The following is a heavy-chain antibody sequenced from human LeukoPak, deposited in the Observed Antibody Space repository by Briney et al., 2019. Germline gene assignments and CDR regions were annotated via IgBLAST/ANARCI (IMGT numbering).Heavy chain of an antibody. CDR1: GFTFSSYW. CDR2: ISTDGTSR. D-gene: IGHD6-13*01. Sequence: GSLSLSFVASGFTFSSYWMHLVPHAPGEGMLWVSRISTDGTSRTTADSAWGRFTVSRENAKNTLYLQMNSLSAEDTAVYYCAKDTPCPEQVFDYWGRGTLVTVSS. CDR3: AKDTPCPEQVFDY. V-gene: IGHV3-74*01. J-gene: IGHJ4*02.